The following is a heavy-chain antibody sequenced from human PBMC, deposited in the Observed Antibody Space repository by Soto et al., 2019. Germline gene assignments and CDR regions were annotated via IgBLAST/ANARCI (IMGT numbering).Heavy chain of an antibody. V-gene: IGHV5-51*01. CDR2: IHPGESDT. D-gene: IGHD3-10*01. J-gene: IGHJ6*02. Sequence: GESLKISCKGSGYSFSNYWIVWVRQMPGKGLEWMGTIHPGESDTRYSPSFQDQVTISADKSINTAYLQWRSLKASDTAMYHCASPLSPLSPGGGMVVWGQGTTVTVSS. CDR1: GYSFSNYW. CDR3: ASPLSPLSPGGGMVV.